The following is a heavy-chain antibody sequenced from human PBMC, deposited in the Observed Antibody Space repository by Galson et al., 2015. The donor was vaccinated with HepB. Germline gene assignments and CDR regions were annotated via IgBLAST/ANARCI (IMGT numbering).Heavy chain of an antibody. V-gene: IGHV3-48*04. Sequence: SLRLSCAASTFIFSTYSMNWVRQAPGRGLEWVSYISSSSTTIYYADSVKGRFTISRDNAKNSMHLQMNSLMAEDTAVYYCATRLAVTGTGAFDIWGQGTMVTVSS. CDR2: ISSSSTTI. CDR3: ATRLAVTGTGAFDI. D-gene: IGHD6-19*01. CDR1: TFIFSTYS. J-gene: IGHJ3*02.